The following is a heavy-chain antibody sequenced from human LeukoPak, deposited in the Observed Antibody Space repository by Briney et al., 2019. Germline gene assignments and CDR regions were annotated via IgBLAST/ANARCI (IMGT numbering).Heavy chain of an antibody. D-gene: IGHD3-10*01. J-gene: IGHJ4*02. CDR2: ISGSGDST. CDR3: AKDRRAGSYDY. Sequence: GGSLRLSCAASGFTFSSYGMTWVRQAPGKGLEWVSGISGSGDSTYYADSVKGRFTISRDNSKNTLYLQMNSLRAEDTAVYYCAKDRRAGSYDYWGQGTLVTVSS. V-gene: IGHV3-23*01. CDR1: GFTFSSYG.